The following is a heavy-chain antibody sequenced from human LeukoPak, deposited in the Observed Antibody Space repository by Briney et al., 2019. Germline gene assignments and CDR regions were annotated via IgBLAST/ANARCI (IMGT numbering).Heavy chain of an antibody. CDR1: GFTFSSYS. V-gene: IGHV3-21*01. CDR2: ISSSSSYI. D-gene: IGHD5-24*01. J-gene: IGHJ4*02. CDR3: ARDIAEMATIPFDY. Sequence: GGSLRLSCAASGFTFSSYSMNWVRQAPGKGLESVSSISSSSSYIYYADSVKGRFTISRDNAKNSLYLQMNSLRAEDTAVYYCARDIAEMATIPFDYWGQGTLVTVSS.